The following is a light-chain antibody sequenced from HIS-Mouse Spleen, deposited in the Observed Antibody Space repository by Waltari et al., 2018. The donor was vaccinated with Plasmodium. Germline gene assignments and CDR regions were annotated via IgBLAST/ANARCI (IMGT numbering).Light chain of an antibody. CDR2: KAS. J-gene: IGKJ1*01. V-gene: IGKV1-5*03. CDR1: QSISSW. CDR3: QQYNSYSWT. Sequence: DIQMTQSPSTLSASVGDRVAITCRASQSISSWLAWYQQKPGKAPKLLIYKASSLESGGASRFSGSGSGTEFTLTISSLQPDDFATYYCQQYNSYSWTFGQGTKVEIK.